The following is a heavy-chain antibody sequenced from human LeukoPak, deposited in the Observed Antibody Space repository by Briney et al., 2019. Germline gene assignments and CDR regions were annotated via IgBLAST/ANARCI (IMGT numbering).Heavy chain of an antibody. V-gene: IGHV3-23*01. CDR1: GFTFSSYA. CDR3: AKEYYDFWSGYPHDY. D-gene: IGHD3-3*01. Sequence: GGSLSLSCAASGFTFSSYAMSWVHQAPGKGLEWVSAISGSGGSTYYADSVKGRFTISRDNSKNTLYLQMNSLRAEDTAVYYCAKEYYDFWSGYPHDYWGQGTLVTVSS. J-gene: IGHJ4*02. CDR2: ISGSGGST.